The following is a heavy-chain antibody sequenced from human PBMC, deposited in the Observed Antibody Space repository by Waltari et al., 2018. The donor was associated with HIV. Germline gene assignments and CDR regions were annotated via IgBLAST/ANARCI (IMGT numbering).Heavy chain of an antibody. J-gene: IGHJ4*02. D-gene: IGHD3-10*01. CDR3: ARDRTYYYASGNYYRALGY. CDR1: GYTFTSYG. Sequence: QVQLVQSGAEMKKPGASVKVSCKASGYTFTSYGINWVRQAPGQGLEWMGWISAYNGNTDYPQKLQGRVTMTTDTSTSTAYMELRSLRSDDTAVYYCARDRTYYYASGNYYRALGYWGQGTLVTVSS. V-gene: IGHV1-18*01. CDR2: ISAYNGNT.